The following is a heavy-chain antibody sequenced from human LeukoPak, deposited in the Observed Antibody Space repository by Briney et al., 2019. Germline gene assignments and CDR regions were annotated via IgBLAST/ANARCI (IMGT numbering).Heavy chain of an antibody. D-gene: IGHD6-13*01. CDR3: AKDHGRIAAAGTQNLFDP. J-gene: IGHJ5*02. CDR1: GFTFSSYA. V-gene: IGHV3-23*01. CDR2: ISGSGGSA. Sequence: GGSLRLSCAASGFTFSSYAMSWVRQAPGKGLEWVSAISGSGGSAYYADSVKGRFTISRDNSKNTLYLQMNSLRAEDTAVYYCAKDHGRIAAAGTQNLFDPWGQGTLVTVSS.